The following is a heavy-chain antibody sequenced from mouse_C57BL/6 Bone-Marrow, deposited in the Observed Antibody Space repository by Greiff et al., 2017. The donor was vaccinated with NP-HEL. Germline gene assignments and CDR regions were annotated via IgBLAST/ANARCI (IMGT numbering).Heavy chain of an antibody. CDR3: ARLREGFAY. V-gene: IGHV2-6*01. J-gene: IGHJ3*01. CDR1: GFSLTSYG. CDR2: IWGVGST. Sequence: VQLQQSGPGLVAPSQSLSITCTVSGFSLTSYGVDWVRQSPGKGLEWLGVIWGVGSTNYNSALKSRLSISKDNSKSQVFLKMNSLQTDDTAMYYCARLREGFAYWGQGTLVTVSA. D-gene: IGHD1-1*01.